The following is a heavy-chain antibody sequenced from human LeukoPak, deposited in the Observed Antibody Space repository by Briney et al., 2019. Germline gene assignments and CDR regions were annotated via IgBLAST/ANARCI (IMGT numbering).Heavy chain of an antibody. V-gene: IGHV1-18*01. CDR2: ISAYNGNT. CDR3: SREQGRDYYDSSGYSTRTYYFDY. D-gene: IGHD3-22*01. Sequence: ASVKVSCKASGYTFTSYGISWVRQAPGQGLEWMGWISAYNGNTNYAQKLQGRVTMTTDTSTSTAYMELRSLRSDDTAVYYCSREQGRDYYDSSGYSTRTYYFDYWGQGTLVTVSS. CDR1: GYTFTSYG. J-gene: IGHJ4*02.